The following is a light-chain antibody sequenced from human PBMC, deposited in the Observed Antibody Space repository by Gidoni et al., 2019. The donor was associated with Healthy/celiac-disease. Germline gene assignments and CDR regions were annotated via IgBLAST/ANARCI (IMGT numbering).Light chain of an antibody. V-gene: IGKV2-30*01. Sequence: DVGMSQSPPSLHVTLAQPSSLSSMSSQILVYSDGNTYLNWFQQRPGQSPRRLIYKVSNRDSGVPDRFSGSGSGTDFTLKIIRVEAEDVGVYYCIQGTLPFTFGPGTKVDIK. J-gene: IGKJ3*01. CDR3: IQGTLPFT. CDR2: KVS. CDR1: QILVYSDGNTY.